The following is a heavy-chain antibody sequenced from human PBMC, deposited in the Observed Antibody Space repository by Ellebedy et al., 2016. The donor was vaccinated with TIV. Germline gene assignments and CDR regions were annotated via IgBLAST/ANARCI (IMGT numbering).Heavy chain of an antibody. J-gene: IGHJ4*02. CDR2: INPNSGGT. CDR3: ARDGLSGYDSHFDY. CDR1: GYTFTGYY. V-gene: IGHV1-2*02. Sequence: AASVKVSCKASGYTFTGYYMHWVRQAPGQGLEWMGWINPNSGGTNYAQKFQGRVTMTRDTSISTAYMELSRLRSDDTAVYYCARDGLSGYDSHFDYWGQGTLVTVSS. D-gene: IGHD5-12*01.